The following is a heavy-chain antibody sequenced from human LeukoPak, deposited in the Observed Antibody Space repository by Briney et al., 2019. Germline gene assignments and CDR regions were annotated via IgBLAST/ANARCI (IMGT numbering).Heavy chain of an antibody. D-gene: IGHD3-10*01. J-gene: IGHJ3*02. V-gene: IGHV1-2*02. CDR3: ARGGTVVRGADDAFDI. Sequence: ASVKVSCKASGYSLTGYYMHWVRQAPGQGLEWMGWLNPSSGGTNYVEKFQGRVTMTRVTSMSTAYMELSRLRSDDTAVYYCARGGTVVRGADDAFDIWGQGTIITVSS. CDR1: GYSLTGYY. CDR2: LNPSSGGT.